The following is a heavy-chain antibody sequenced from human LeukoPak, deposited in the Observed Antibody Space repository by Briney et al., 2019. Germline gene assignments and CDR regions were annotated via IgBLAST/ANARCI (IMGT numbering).Heavy chain of an antibody. Sequence: PGGSLRLSCAASGFIFSSFSVNWVRQAPGKGLEWVSAISGSGGSTYYADFVKGRFTISRGNSKNTLYLQMNSLRAEDTAVYSKGGGSGWYWEEYWGQGTLVTVSS. CDR2: ISGSGGST. J-gene: IGHJ4*02. CDR1: GFIFSSFS. D-gene: IGHD6-19*01. CDR3: GGGSGWYWEEY. V-gene: IGHV3-23*01.